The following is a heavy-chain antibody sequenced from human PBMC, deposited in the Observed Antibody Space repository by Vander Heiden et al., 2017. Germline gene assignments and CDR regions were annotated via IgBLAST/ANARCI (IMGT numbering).Heavy chain of an antibody. Sequence: QVQLQESGPGLVKPSETLSLTCTVSVGSLTSYYWSWIRQPPGKGLEWIGYIYYSGSTNYNPSLKSRVTISVDTSKNQFSLKLSSVTAADTAVYYCARGEDGYNSAFDIWGQGTMVTVSS. CDR3: ARGEDGYNSAFDI. D-gene: IGHD5-12*01. CDR1: VGSLTSYY. CDR2: IYYSGST. V-gene: IGHV4-59*01. J-gene: IGHJ3*02.